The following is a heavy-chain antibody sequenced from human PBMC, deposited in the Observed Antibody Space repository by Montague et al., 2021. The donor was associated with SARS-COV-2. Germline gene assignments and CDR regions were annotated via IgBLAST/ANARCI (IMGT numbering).Heavy chain of an antibody. J-gene: IGHJ4*02. D-gene: IGHD6-13*01. CDR2: IYYSGNT. CDR1: GGSISSSSYC. V-gene: IGHV4-39*01. CDR3: ARAFIAAAGTTSFDY. Sequence: LSLPCTVSGGSISSSSYCWGWIRQPPGKGLEWIGSIYYSGNTYYNPSLKSRVTISVDTSKNQFSLKLSSVTAADTAVFYCARAFIAAAGTTSFDYWGQGTLVTASS.